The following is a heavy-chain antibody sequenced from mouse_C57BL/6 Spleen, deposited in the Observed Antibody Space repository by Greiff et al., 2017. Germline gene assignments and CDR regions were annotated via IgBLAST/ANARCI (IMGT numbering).Heavy chain of an antibody. Sequence: VQLQQSGPELVKPGASVKLSCKASGYTFTSYDINWVKQRPGQGLEWIGWIYPRDGSTKYNEKFKGKATLTVDTSSSTAYMELHSLTSDDSAVYFCARGIYYGNYGAMDYWGQGTSVTVSS. CDR3: ARGIYYGNYGAMDY. D-gene: IGHD2-1*01. J-gene: IGHJ4*01. V-gene: IGHV1-85*01. CDR2: IYPRDGST. CDR1: GYTFTSYD.